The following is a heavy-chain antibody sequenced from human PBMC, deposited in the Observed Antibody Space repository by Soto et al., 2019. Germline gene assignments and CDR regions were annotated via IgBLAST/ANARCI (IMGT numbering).Heavy chain of an antibody. Sequence: QVQLQESGPGLVKPSETLSLTCAVSGASVSRIGFHWGWIRQPPGQGLEWIGSIYDAGTTFYNPSLKSRVTISADTSKNHFSLRLTSVTAADTAVYCCARRGSGHTFDYWGQGTLVTVSS. CDR3: ARRGSGHTFDY. D-gene: IGHD3-10*01. CDR1: GASVSRIGFH. CDR2: IYDAGTT. J-gene: IGHJ4*02. V-gene: IGHV4-39*01.